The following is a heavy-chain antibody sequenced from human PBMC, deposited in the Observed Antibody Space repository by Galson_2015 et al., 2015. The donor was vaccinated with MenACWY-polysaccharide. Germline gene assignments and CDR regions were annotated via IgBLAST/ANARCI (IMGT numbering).Heavy chain of an antibody. Sequence: SLRLSCAASGFTFSSYAMHWVRQAPGKGLEWVAVISYNGSNKYYADSVKGRFTISRDNSKNTLYLQMNSLRAEDTAVYYCARESTTVVTWVQGAFDIWGQGTMVTVSS. D-gene: IGHD4-23*01. J-gene: IGHJ3*02. CDR3: ARESTTVVTWVQGAFDI. CDR2: ISYNGSNK. CDR1: GFTFSSYA. V-gene: IGHV3-30-3*01.